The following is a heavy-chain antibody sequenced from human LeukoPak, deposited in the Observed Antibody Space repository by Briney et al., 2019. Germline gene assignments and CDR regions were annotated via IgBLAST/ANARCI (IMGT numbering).Heavy chain of an antibody. Sequence: SVKVSCKASGGTFSSYAISWVRQAPGQGLEWMGGIIPIFGTANYAQKFQGRVTITADESTSTAYMELSSLRSEDTAVYYCARVLYDSSGYYFPLDYWGQGTLVTVSS. J-gene: IGHJ4*02. CDR1: GGTFSSYA. D-gene: IGHD3-22*01. CDR2: IIPIFGTA. V-gene: IGHV1-69*01. CDR3: ARVLYDSSGYYFPLDY.